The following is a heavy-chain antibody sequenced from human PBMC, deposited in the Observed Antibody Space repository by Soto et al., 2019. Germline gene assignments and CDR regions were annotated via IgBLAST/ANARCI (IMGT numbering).Heavy chain of an antibody. CDR3: AKDGDLGIIYDSSGSWFDP. Sequence: EVQLVESGGVVVQPGGSLRLSCAASGFTFDDYTMHWVRQAPGKGLEWVSLISWDGGSTYYADSVKGRFTISRDNSKNSLYLQMKSLRTEDTAMYYCAKDGDLGIIYDSSGSWFDPWGQGTLVTVSS. D-gene: IGHD3-22*01. V-gene: IGHV3-43*01. CDR2: ISWDGGST. CDR1: GFTFDDYT. J-gene: IGHJ5*02.